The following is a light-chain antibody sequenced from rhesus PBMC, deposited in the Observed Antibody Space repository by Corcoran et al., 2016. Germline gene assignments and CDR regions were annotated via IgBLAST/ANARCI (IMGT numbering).Light chain of an antibody. CDR2: AAF. Sequence: DIQMTQSPSSLSAYVGDTVTITCRASQGISSNLNWFQLKLGKAPKLLIVAAFSLESGVPSRFSGSGSGPDFTRTISSMQPEDFAVYYCLQHNSDPFSFGQGTKVEIK. CDR1: QGISSN. V-gene: IGKV1-28*03. CDR3: LQHNSDPFS. J-gene: IGKJ2*01.